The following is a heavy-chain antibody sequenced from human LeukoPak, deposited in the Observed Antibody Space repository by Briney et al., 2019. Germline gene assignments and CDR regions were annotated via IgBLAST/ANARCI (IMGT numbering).Heavy chain of an antibody. D-gene: IGHD1-7*01. V-gene: IGHV4-61*01. J-gene: IGHJ4*02. CDR2: IHYSGST. CDR3: TRTGSTGGY. CDR1: GGSVSGGNYS. Sequence: LETLSLTCTVSGGSVSGGNYSCSWIRQSPGKGLEWIGYIHYSGSTVYNPSLKSRVTMSIDTSKNQFSLNLSSATAADTAVYYCTRTGSTGGYWGQGTLVTVSS.